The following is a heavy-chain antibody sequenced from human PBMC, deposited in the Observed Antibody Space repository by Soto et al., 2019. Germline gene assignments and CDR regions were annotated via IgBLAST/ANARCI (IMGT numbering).Heavy chain of an antibody. D-gene: IGHD6-13*01. Sequence: QVQLVQSGAEVKKPGASVKVSCKASGYTFNSYGISWVRQAPGQGLEWMGWISAYNGNTNYAEKLQGRVTMNTDTPTRTAYMELRSLRSDDTAVYYGGRDWGQQLADYSDYWGQGTLVTVSS. CDR2: ISAYNGNT. CDR1: GYTFNSYG. J-gene: IGHJ4*02. CDR3: GRDWGQQLADYSDY. V-gene: IGHV1-18*01.